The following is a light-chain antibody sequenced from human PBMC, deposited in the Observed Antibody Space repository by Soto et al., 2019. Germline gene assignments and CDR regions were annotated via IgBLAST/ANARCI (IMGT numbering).Light chain of an antibody. CDR2: GAS. CDR3: QQYGSSPWT. J-gene: IGKJ1*01. V-gene: IGKV3-20*01. Sequence: EVVLTQSPGTLSLSPGERATLSCRASQNVSRSNLAWYKQKTGQAPRLLIYGASSRAAGVPDRFSGSGSGTDFTLTISRLEPEDFAVYSCQQYGSSPWTFGQGTKVDIK. CDR1: QNVSRSN.